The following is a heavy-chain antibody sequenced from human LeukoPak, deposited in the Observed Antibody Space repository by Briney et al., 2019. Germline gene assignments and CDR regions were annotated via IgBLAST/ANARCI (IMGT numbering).Heavy chain of an antibody. CDR1: GGSFSGYY. CDR3: ARDRYSSSWYVPFDP. Sequence: SETLSLTCAVYGGSFSGYYWNWIRQPPGKGLEWIGEINHSGSTYYNPSLKSRVTISVDTSKNQFSLKLSSVTAADTAVYYCARDRYSSSWYVPFDPWGQGTLVAVSS. CDR2: INHSGST. V-gene: IGHV4-34*01. D-gene: IGHD6-13*01. J-gene: IGHJ5*02.